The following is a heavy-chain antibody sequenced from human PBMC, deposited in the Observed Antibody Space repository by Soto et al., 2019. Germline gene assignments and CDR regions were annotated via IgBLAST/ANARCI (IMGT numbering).Heavy chain of an antibody. Sequence: GGSLILSCAASGFIFSDYAMSWGRQAPGKGLEWVSGVSGSGVSTYYADSVKGRSTISRDNSKNMLYLQMNSLRADDTAVYFCAKDHLVGPAPNDFDSWGQGSLLTGSS. J-gene: IGHJ4*02. CDR2: VSGSGVST. CDR1: GFIFSDYA. V-gene: IGHV3-23*01. D-gene: IGHD2-15*01. CDR3: AKDHLVGPAPNDFDS.